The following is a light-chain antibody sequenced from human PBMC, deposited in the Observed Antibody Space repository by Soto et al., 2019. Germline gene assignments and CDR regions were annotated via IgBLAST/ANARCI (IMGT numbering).Light chain of an antibody. CDR1: SSDVGGYNY. V-gene: IGLV2-14*01. J-gene: IGLJ1*01. CDR2: DVS. Sequence: QSALTQPASVSGSPGQSITISCTGTSSDVGGYNYVSWYQQHPGKAPKLMIYDVSNRPSGVSNRLSGSKSGNMASLTISGLQAEDEADYYCSSYTSSSLYVFGTGTKLTVL. CDR3: SSYTSSSLYV.